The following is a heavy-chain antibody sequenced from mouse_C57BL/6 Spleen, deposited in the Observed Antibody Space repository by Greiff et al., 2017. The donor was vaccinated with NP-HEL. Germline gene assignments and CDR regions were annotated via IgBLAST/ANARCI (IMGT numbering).Heavy chain of an antibody. V-gene: IGHV5-9-1*02. CDR1: GFTFSSYA. D-gene: IGHD1-1*01. CDR2: ISSGGDYI. CDR3: TRDVPITTVDYAMDY. Sequence: EVQRVESGEGLVKPGGSLKLSCAASGFTFSSYAMSWVRQTPEKRLEWVAYISSGGDYIYYADTVKGRFTISRDNARNTLYLQMSSLKSESTAMYYCTRDVPITTVDYAMDYWGQGTSVTVSS. J-gene: IGHJ4*01.